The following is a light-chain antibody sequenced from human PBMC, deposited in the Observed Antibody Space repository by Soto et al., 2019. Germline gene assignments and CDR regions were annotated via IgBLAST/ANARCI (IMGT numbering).Light chain of an antibody. V-gene: IGKV3-11*01. CDR3: QHRTNWIT. CDR1: QSVSSS. CDR2: DAS. J-gene: IGKJ5*01. Sequence: EIVLTQSPATLSLSPGERATLSCRASQSVSSSLAWYQQKPGQAPRLLIYDASSRATGIPARFSGSGSGTDLTLTISSLEPEDFAVYYCQHRTNWITFGQGTRLEIK.